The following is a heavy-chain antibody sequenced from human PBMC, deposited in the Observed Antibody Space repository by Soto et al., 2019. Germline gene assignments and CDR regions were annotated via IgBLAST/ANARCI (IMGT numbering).Heavy chain of an antibody. CDR3: ARALPVAKGGFDP. J-gene: IGHJ5*02. Sequence: EVQLVETGGGLIQPGGSLRLSCAASGFTVSNTYMTWVRQPPGKGLACVSVIYTAGGTNYADSVKGRFIISRDNSKNTLYLQMNSLRAEDTAVYYCARALPVAKGGFDPWGQGTLVTVSS. CDR2: IYTAGGT. V-gene: IGHV3-53*02. CDR1: GFTVSNTY. D-gene: IGHD2-2*01.